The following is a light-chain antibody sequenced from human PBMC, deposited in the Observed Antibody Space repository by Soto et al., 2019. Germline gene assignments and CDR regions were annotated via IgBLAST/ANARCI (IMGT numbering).Light chain of an antibody. CDR1: QDISTS. CDR2: DSS. Sequence: IHITQAPSSLSASVGDRVAIACQASQDISTSLSWYQQKPGKAPKILIYDSSNLETGVPSRFGGGGSGTDFTFTISSLQPEDIATYYCQQSDNLPLTFGGGTKVDIK. J-gene: IGKJ4*01. V-gene: IGKV1-33*01. CDR3: QQSDNLPLT.